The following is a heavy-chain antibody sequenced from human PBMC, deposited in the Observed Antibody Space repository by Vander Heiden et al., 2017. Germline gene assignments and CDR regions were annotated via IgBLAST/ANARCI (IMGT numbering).Heavy chain of an antibody. CDR1: GFTFSSYS. CDR2: ISSSSSYI. CDR3: AGERGYYDSSGYYSSAFDI. Sequence: PGGSLRLSCAASGFTFSSYSMNWVRQAPGKGLEWVSSISSSSSYIYYADSVKGRFTITRDNAKNSLYLQMNSLRAEDTAVYYCAGERGYYDSSGYYSSAFDIWGQGTMVTVSS. D-gene: IGHD3-22*01. V-gene: IGHV3-21*01. J-gene: IGHJ3*02.